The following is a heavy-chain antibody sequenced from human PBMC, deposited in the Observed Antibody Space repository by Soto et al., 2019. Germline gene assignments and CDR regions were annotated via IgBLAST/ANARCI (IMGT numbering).Heavy chain of an antibody. D-gene: IGHD5-18*01. Sequence: EVQLLESGGGLVQPGGSLRLSCAASGFTFSSYAMSWVRQAPGKGLEWVSAISGSGGSTYYADSVKGRFTISRDNSKNTMYLKMNSLRAEDTAVYYCAKDPHSYGYLWWYFDLWGRGTLVTVAS. CDR1: GFTFSSYA. CDR3: AKDPHSYGYLWWYFDL. J-gene: IGHJ2*01. V-gene: IGHV3-23*01. CDR2: ISGSGGST.